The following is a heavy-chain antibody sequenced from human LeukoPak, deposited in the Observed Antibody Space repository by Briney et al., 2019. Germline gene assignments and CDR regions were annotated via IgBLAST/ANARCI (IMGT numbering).Heavy chain of an antibody. CDR2: IYYSGST. V-gene: IGHV4-39*01. CDR3: ARQNDDSSEPWYFDL. Sequence: PSETLSLTCTVSGGSISSSSYYWGWIRQPPGKGLEWIGSIYYSGSTYYNPSLKSRVTISVDTSKNQFSLKLSSVTAADTAVYYCARQNDDSSEPWYFDLWGRGTLVTVSS. J-gene: IGHJ2*01. D-gene: IGHD3-22*01. CDR1: GGSISSSSYY.